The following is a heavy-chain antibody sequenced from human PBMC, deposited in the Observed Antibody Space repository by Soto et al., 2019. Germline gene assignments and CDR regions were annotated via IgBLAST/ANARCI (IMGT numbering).Heavy chain of an antibody. V-gene: IGHV5-10-1*01. Sequence: PVESLKISCKGSGYIFTSYWISCLLQMPVKVLEWMGRIDPSDSYTNYSPSFQGHVTISADKSISTAYLQWSSLKASDTAMYYCARHTDTAMDLYYYYGMDVWGQGTTVTVSS. CDR3: ARHTDTAMDLYYYYGMDV. CDR1: GYIFTSYW. J-gene: IGHJ6*02. CDR2: IDPSDSYT. D-gene: IGHD5-18*01.